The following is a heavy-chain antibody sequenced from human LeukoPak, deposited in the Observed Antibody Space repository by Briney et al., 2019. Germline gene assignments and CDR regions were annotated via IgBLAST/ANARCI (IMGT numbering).Heavy chain of an antibody. D-gene: IGHD1-26*01. CDR1: GYTFTSYA. Sequence: ASVKVSCKASGYTFTSYAMNWVRQATGQGLEWMGWMNPNSGNTGYAQKFQGRVTMTRNTSISTAYMELSSLRSEDTAVYYCARDRAYSGSPSPAFDIWGQGTMVTVSS. J-gene: IGHJ3*02. V-gene: IGHV1-8*02. CDR2: MNPNSGNT. CDR3: ARDRAYSGSPSPAFDI.